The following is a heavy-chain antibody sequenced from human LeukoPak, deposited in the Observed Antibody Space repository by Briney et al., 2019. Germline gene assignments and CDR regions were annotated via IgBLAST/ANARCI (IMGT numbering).Heavy chain of an antibody. Sequence: GGSLRLSCAASGFTFNSYAMSWVRQAPGKGLEWVSGISGSGGTTYYADSVKGRFTISRDNSKNTLYVQMNRVRAEDTAVYYCAKIYDSSGYYWDYWGQGTLVTVSS. CDR2: ISGSGGTT. J-gene: IGHJ4*02. CDR3: AKIYDSSGYYWDY. CDR1: GFTFNSYA. D-gene: IGHD3-22*01. V-gene: IGHV3-23*01.